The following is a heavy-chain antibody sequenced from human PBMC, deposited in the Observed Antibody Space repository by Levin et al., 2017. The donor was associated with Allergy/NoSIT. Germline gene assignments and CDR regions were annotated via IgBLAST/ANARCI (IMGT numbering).Heavy chain of an antibody. CDR2: IFPKTGGT. V-gene: IGHV1-2*06. J-gene: IGHJ4*02. CDR1: GYTFTPYF. Sequence: GGSLRLSCKTSGYTFTPYFLHWVRQAPGQGLEWLGQIFPKTGGTYFAPKFQGRVTVTRDTSISTAYMELTSLTSDDTAVYYCVRENWYFDDWGQGTLITVSS. D-gene: IGHD1-1*01. CDR3: VRENWYFDD.